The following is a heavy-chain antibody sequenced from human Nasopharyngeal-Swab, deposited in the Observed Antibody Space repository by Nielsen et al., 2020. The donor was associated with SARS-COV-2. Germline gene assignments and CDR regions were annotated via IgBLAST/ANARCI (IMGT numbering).Heavy chain of an antibody. J-gene: IGHJ4*02. CDR2: ISSSGSYI. V-gene: IGHV3-21*01. Sequence: GESLKISCAASGFTFSSYSMNWVRQAPGKGLEWVSSISSSGSYIYYADSVKGRFTISRDNAKNSLYLQMNSLRAEDTAVYYCARHLPLRFLEWLFPDYFDYWGQGTLVTVSS. D-gene: IGHD3-3*01. CDR1: GFTFSSYS. CDR3: ARHLPLRFLEWLFPDYFDY.